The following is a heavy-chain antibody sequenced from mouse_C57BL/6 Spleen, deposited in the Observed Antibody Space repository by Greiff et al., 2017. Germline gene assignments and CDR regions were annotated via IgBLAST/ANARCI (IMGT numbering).Heavy chain of an antibody. D-gene: IGHD2-14*01. CDR3: ARWGTWDYYAMDY. CDR1: GYTFTSYW. Sequence: QVQLQQPGTELAKPGASVKLSCKASGYTFTSYWMHWVKQRPGQGLEWIGNINPSNGGTNYNEKFKSKATLTVDKSSSTAYMQLSSLTSEDSAVYSCARWGTWDYYAMDYWGQGTSVTVSS. J-gene: IGHJ4*01. CDR2: INPSNGGT. V-gene: IGHV1-53*01.